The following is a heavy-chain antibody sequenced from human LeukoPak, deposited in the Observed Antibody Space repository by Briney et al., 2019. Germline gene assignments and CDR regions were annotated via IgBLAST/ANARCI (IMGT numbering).Heavy chain of an antibody. CDR2: TSGRGDST. D-gene: IGHD6-13*01. Sequence: GGSLRLSCAASGFTFRSYAMSWVRQAPGKGLEWVSVTSGRGDSTHYADSVRGRFTISRDNSKNTLYLQMNSLRAEDTAVYYCAKAHSSSWYYFGDWGQGARVTVSS. V-gene: IGHV3-23*01. CDR3: AKAHSSSWYYFGD. J-gene: IGHJ4*02. CDR1: GFTFRSYA.